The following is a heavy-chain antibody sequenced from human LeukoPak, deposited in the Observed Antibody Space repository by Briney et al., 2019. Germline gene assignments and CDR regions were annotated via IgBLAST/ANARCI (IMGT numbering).Heavy chain of an antibody. J-gene: IGHJ5*02. CDR2: INPSGDFR. CDR1: GYTFGTHW. Sequence: GASVTVSCKASGYTFGTHWMHWVRQAPGQGLEWMAIINPSGDFRSYAQKFQGRLTVTRDMSTRTVYMELSDLRPEDTAVYYCARDYSGEWEQLTGWWFDPWGQGTLVIVSS. V-gene: IGHV1-46*01. D-gene: IGHD1-26*01. CDR3: ARDYSGEWEQLTGWWFDP.